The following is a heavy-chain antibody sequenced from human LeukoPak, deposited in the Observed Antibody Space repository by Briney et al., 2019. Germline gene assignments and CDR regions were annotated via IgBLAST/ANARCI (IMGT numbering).Heavy chain of an antibody. J-gene: IGHJ4*02. CDR3: ARHREAAAFSGFDY. CDR1: GGSISSHF. CDR2: MYNSGST. V-gene: IGHV4-59*08. D-gene: IGHD6-13*01. Sequence: SETLSLTCAVSGGSISSHFWSWIRQPPGKGLEWIGYMYNSGSTNYNPSLKSRVTISVDSSKNQFSLKLSSVTAADTAVYYCARHREAAAFSGFDYWGQGTLVTVSS.